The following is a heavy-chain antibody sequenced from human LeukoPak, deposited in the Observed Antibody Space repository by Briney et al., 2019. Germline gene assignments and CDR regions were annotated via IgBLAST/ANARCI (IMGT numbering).Heavy chain of an antibody. Sequence: PGGSLRLSCAASGFTFSSYWMTWVRQAPGKGLEGVANIKQDGSEKYYADSVKARFPIPRDDAKNSLYLQMNSLRAEDTAVYYCARDESGPYYWGQGTLVTVSS. CDR1: GFTFSSYW. V-gene: IGHV3-7*05. D-gene: IGHD3-3*01. CDR2: IKQDGSEK. CDR3: ARDESGPYY. J-gene: IGHJ4*02.